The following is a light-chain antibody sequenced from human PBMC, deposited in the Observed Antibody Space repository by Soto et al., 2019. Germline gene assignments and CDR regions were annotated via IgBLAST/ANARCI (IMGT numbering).Light chain of an antibody. J-gene: IGKJ1*01. CDR1: QSVSSN. CDR2: GAS. V-gene: IGKV3-15*01. Sequence: EIVMTQSPATLSVSPGERATLSCRASQSVSSNLAWYQQKPRQAPRLLLYGASTRATGIPARLSGSGAGTEFTLTISSLQSEDFAVYYCQQYNNWPSWTFGQGTKVEIK. CDR3: QQYNNWPSWT.